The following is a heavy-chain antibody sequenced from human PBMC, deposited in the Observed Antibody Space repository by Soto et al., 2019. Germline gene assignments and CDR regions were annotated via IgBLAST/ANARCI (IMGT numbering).Heavy chain of an antibody. Sequence: QLQLQESDSGLVKPSQTLSLTCGVSGGSVSSDFSSWIWIRQTSGKGLEWIGYIYHNGGSYFNPSLVSRGSISIDTSNNQFSLNLTSVTAADTAVYYCARGQPGLFSFDSWGQGMLVTVSS. J-gene: IGHJ4*02. V-gene: IGHV4-30-2*01. CDR3: ARGQPGLFSFDS. CDR1: GGSVSSDFSS. D-gene: IGHD3-9*01. CDR2: IYHNGGS.